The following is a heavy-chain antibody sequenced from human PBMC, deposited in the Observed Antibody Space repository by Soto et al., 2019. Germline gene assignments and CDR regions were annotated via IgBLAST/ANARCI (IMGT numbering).Heavy chain of an antibody. J-gene: IGHJ6*03. CDR1: GFTFSSYG. CDR3: AKEPTQMTTVIKAYYYYYYVDV. CDR2: ISYDGSNK. D-gene: IGHD4-4*01. Sequence: QVQLVESGGGVVQPGRSLRLSCAASGFTFSSYGMHWVRQAPGKGLEWVAVISYDGSNKYYADSVKGRFTISRDNSKNTLYLQMNSLRAEDTAVYYCAKEPTQMTTVIKAYYYYYYVDVWGKGTTVTVSS. V-gene: IGHV3-30*18.